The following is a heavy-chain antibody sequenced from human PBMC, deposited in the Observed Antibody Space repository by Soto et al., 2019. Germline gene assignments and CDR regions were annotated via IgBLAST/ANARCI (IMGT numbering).Heavy chain of an antibody. CDR3: ARNFPGADY. V-gene: IGHV1-69*05. J-gene: IGHJ4*02. Sequence: SVKVSCKASGGTFSSYAISWVRQAPGQGLEWMGGIIPIFGTANYAQKLQGRVTMTTDTSTSTAYMELRSLRSDDTAVYYCARNFPGADYWGQGTLVTVSS. CDR1: GGTFSSYA. CDR2: IIPIFGTA.